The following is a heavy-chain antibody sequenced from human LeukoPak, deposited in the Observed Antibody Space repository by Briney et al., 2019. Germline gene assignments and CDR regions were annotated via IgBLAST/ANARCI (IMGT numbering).Heavy chain of an antibody. D-gene: IGHD3-3*01. Sequence: GGSLRLSCAASGFTFSSYAMSWVRQAPGKGLEWVSAIRDSGVGTYYADSVKGRFTISRDNSKNTLYLQMNSLGAEDTAIYYCAKGFTYYDFWSGDYWGQGTLVTVSS. J-gene: IGHJ4*02. CDR1: GFTFSSYA. V-gene: IGHV3-23*01. CDR2: IRDSGVGT. CDR3: AKGFTYYDFWSGDY.